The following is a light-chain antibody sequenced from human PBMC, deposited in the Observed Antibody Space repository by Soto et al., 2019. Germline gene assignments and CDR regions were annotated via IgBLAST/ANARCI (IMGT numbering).Light chain of an antibody. J-gene: IGKJ1*01. CDR2: AAS. Sequence: DIQLTQSPSFLSASVGDRVTITCRASQGISSYLNWYQQKPGKAPNLLIYAASSLQSGVPSRFSGSGSGTDFTLTISSLQREDFATYFCQQSYSSSWTFGQGTKVDI. V-gene: IGKV1-39*01. CDR3: QQSYSSSWT. CDR1: QGISSY.